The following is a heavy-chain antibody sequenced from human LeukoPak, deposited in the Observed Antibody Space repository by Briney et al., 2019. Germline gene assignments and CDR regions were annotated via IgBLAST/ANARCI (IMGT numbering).Heavy chain of an antibody. Sequence: SVKVSCKASGGTFSSYAISWVRQAPGQGLEWMGGILPIFGTANYAQKFQGRVTITADESTSTAYMELSSLRSEDTAVYYCARGEPTARLWPYWGQGTLVTVSS. V-gene: IGHV1-69*13. D-gene: IGHD5-18*01. CDR1: GGTFSSYA. CDR3: ARGEPTARLWPY. CDR2: ILPIFGTA. J-gene: IGHJ4*02.